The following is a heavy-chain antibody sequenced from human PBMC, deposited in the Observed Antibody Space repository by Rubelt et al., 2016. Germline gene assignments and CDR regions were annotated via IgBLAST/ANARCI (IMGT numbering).Heavy chain of an antibody. V-gene: IGHV1-18*01. Sequence: QVQLVQSGAEVKKPGASVKVSCKASGYTFTSYGISWVRQAPGQGLEWMGWISAYAGNTNYAQKVQGRVTMTTDTSTSTAYMERRSLRSDDTAVHFCARDQLALYAFDIWGQGTMVTVSS. CDR3: ARDQLALYAFDI. J-gene: IGHJ3*02. CDR2: ISAYAGNT. CDR1: GYTFTSYG. D-gene: IGHD1-1*01.